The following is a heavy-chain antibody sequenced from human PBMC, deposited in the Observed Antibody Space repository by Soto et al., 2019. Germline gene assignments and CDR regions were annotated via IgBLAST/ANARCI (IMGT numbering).Heavy chain of an antibody. CDR3: ARGRWFDP. V-gene: IGHV4-59*01. CDR2: VYYTGST. CDR1: GGSISADY. Sequence: QVQLQESGPGLVKPSETLSLTCTVSGGSISADYRNWIRQPPGKGLELIGYVYYTGSTNYNPSLKSRVSLSLDPSKNQFALNLSSVTAADTAVYFCARGRWFDPWGQGTLVTVSS. J-gene: IGHJ5*02.